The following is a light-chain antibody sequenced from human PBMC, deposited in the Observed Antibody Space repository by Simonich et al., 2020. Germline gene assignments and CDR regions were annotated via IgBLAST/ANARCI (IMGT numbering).Light chain of an antibody. CDR1: QSISIY. V-gene: IGKV1-39*01. CDR2: AAS. Sequence: DIQMTQSPSSLSASVGDRVTITCRASQSISIYLNWDQQKPGKAPKLLIYAASSLQSGVPSRFSGSGSGTDFTLTISSLQPEDFATYYCQQSYSTPLTFGGGTKVEIK. J-gene: IGKJ4*01. CDR3: QQSYSTPLT.